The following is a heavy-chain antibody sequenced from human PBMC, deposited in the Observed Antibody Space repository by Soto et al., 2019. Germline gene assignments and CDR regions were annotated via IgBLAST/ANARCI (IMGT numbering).Heavy chain of an antibody. Sequence: EVQLVESGGGLVQPGGSLRLSCAASGFTFSSYAMSWVRQAPGKGLEWVSAISGSGGSTYYADSVKGRFTISRDNSKNTLYLQMNSLRAEDTAVYYCAKDRMSSSIAARRVDYWGQGTLVTVSS. V-gene: IGHV3-23*04. CDR1: GFTFSSYA. CDR3: AKDRMSSSIAARRVDY. D-gene: IGHD6-6*01. CDR2: ISGSGGST. J-gene: IGHJ4*02.